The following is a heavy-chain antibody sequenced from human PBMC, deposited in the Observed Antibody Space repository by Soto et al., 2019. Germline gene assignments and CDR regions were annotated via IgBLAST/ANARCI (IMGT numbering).Heavy chain of an antibody. CDR2: IWNDGSGN. CDR3: SRRQISPPTRGAAAARGGMDV. J-gene: IGHJ6*02. Sequence: QVQLVESGGGVVQPGGSLRLSCAASGFTFNNYGMHWVRQAPGKGLEWVAVIWNDGSGNYYANSVKGRFTISRDNSKNKVFLQMSSLEVEDTAVYFWSRRQISPPTRGAAAARGGMDVWGHGATVTGSS. V-gene: IGHV3-33*01. D-gene: IGHD6-13*01. CDR1: GFTFNNYG.